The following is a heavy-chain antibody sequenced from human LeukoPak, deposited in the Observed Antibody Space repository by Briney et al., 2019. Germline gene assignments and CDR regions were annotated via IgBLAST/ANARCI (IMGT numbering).Heavy chain of an antibody. Sequence: PGGSLRLSCAASGFTFSSYAMSWVRQAPGKGLEWVAVISYDGSNKYYADSVKGRFTISRDNSKNTLYLQMNSLRAEDTAVYYCAKGDSSGYYYGYWGQGTLVTVSS. CDR1: GFTFSSYA. CDR2: ISYDGSNK. CDR3: AKGDSSGYYYGY. J-gene: IGHJ4*02. D-gene: IGHD3-22*01. V-gene: IGHV3-30*18.